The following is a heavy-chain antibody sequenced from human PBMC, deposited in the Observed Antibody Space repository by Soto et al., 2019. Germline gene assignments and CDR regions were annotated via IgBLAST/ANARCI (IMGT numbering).Heavy chain of an antibody. V-gene: IGHV4-59*08. J-gene: IGHJ6*03. CDR2: IYYSGST. CDR1: GGSISSYY. CDR3: ARHSGQYYDFCSGYVPYMDV. Sequence: SETLSLTCTVSGGSISSYYWSWIRQPPGKGLEWIGYIYYSGSTNYNPSLKSRVTISVDTSKNQFSLKLSSVTAADTAVYYCARHSGQYYDFCSGYVPYMDVWGKGTTVTVS. D-gene: IGHD3-3*01.